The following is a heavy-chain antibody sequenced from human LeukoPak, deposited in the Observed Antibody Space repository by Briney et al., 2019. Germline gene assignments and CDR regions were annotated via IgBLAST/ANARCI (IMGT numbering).Heavy chain of an antibody. D-gene: IGHD3-22*01. CDR3: AKDSRADYYDTSGYYDY. J-gene: IGHJ4*02. Sequence: GGSLRLSCAASGFTFDDYAMHWVRQAPGKGLDWMSGISGNSASIGYADSVKGRFTISRDNAKNSLYLQMNSLRPEDTALYYCAKDSRADYYDTSGYYDYWGQGTLVTVSS. CDR2: ISGNSASI. CDR1: GFTFDDYA. V-gene: IGHV3-9*01.